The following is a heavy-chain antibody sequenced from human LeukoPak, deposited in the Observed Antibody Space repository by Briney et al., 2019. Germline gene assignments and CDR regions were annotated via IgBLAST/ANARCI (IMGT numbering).Heavy chain of an antibody. CDR1: GFTFSSYW. Sequence: GGSLRLSCAASGFTFSSYWMNWARQAPGRGPEWVASINHNGNVNYYVDSVKGRFTISRDNAKNSLYLQMSNLRAEDTAVYFCARGGGLDVWGQGATVTVSS. J-gene: IGHJ6*02. D-gene: IGHD3-16*01. CDR3: ARGGGLDV. V-gene: IGHV3-7*03. CDR2: INHNGNVN.